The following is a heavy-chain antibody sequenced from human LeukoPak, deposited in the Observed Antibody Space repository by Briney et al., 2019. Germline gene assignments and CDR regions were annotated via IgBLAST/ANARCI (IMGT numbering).Heavy chain of an antibody. D-gene: IGHD3-10*01. J-gene: IGHJ4*02. CDR3: AREGNDYGSGSYDYAC. CDR1: GGSFSGYY. Sequence: PSETLSLTCAVYGGSFSGYYWSWIRQPPGKGLEWIGEINHSGSTNYNPSLKSRVTISVDTTKNQFSLKLTSVTAADAAVYYCAREGNDYGSGSYDYACWGQGTLVTVSS. CDR2: INHSGST. V-gene: IGHV4-34*01.